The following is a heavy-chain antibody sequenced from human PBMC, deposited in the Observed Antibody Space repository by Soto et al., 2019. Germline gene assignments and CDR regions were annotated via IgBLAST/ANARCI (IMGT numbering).Heavy chain of an antibody. V-gene: IGHV4-39*01. CDR1: GGSISSSGYY. CDR3: ANRRGFCSGDSCFPFDY. D-gene: IGHD2-15*01. J-gene: IGHJ4*02. CDR2: IYYTGST. Sequence: PSETLSLTSTVAGGSISSSGYYWGWTRQPPGKGLEWIGTIYYTGSTYYNPSLKSRLTISVDTSKNQFSLKLNSVTAADTAVYYCANRRGFCSGDSCFPFDYWGQGILVTVSS.